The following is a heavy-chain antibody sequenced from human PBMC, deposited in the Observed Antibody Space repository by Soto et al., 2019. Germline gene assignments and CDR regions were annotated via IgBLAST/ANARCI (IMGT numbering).Heavy chain of an antibody. CDR1: GGSISSGDYY. D-gene: IGHD5-18*01. CDR3: ARGVADTVMVGDYYYYGMDV. CDR2: IYYSGST. V-gene: IGHV4-30-4*01. J-gene: IGHJ6*02. Sequence: SETLSITCTVSGGSISSGDYYWSWIRQPPGKGLEWIGYIYYSGSTYYNPSLKSRVTISVDTSKNQFSLKLSSVTAADTAVYYCARGVADTVMVGDYYYYGMDVRCQGTTVTVSS.